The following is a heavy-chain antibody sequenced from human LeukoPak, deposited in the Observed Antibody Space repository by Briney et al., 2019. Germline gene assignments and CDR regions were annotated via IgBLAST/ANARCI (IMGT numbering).Heavy chain of an antibody. CDR1: GGTFSSYA. V-gene: IGHV1-69*04. Sequence: SVKVFCKASGGTFSSYAISWVRQAPGQGLEWMGRIIPILGIANYAQKFQGRVTITADKSTSTAYMELSSLRSEDTAVYYCAREQGENVLTGYYDYWGQGTLVTVSS. CDR3: AREQGENVLTGYYDY. CDR2: IIPILGIA. D-gene: IGHD3-9*01. J-gene: IGHJ4*02.